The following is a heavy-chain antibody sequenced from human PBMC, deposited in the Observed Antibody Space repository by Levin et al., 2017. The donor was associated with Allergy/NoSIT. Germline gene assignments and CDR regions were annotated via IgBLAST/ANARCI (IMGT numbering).Heavy chain of an antibody. Sequence: GESLKISCAASGFTFSDYYMTWIRQAPGKGLEWVSYISDTSDYTNYADSVKGRFTVSRDNARNSLFLQMNNLRAEDTAIYYCARGQLHLAHFYNYGLDVWGQGTTVTVSS. CDR3: ARGQLHLAHFYNYGLDV. V-gene: IGHV3-11*05. D-gene: IGHD1-7*01. CDR2: ISDTSDYT. J-gene: IGHJ6*02. CDR1: GFTFSDYY.